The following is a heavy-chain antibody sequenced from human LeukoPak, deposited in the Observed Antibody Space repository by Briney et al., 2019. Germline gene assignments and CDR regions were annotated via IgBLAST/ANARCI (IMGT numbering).Heavy chain of an antibody. V-gene: IGHV3-30*03. CDR3: ARVIIGYCSSTSCQYYYYYYYMDV. J-gene: IGHJ6*03. Sequence: PGGSLRLSCAASGFTFSTYGMHWVRQAPGKGLEWVAVISYDGSNKYYADSVKGRFTISRDNAKNSLYLQMNSLRAEDTAVYYCARVIIGYCSSTSCQYYYYYYYMDVWGKGTTVTISS. D-gene: IGHD2-2*01. CDR1: GFTFSTYG. CDR2: ISYDGSNK.